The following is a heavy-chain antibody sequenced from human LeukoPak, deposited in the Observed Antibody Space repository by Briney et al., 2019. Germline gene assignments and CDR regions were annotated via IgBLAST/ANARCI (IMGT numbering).Heavy chain of an antibody. CDR2: ITGSGGNT. CDR1: GFTFSNYG. D-gene: IGHD2-15*01. Sequence: PGRSLRLFRAAYGFTFSNYGMNWARQAPGKGLGWDSGITGSGGNTYYADSVKGRFTISRNNSKNTMYLQMNSLRAEDTAVYYCAKDLSYIGFGYWGQGTLVTVSS. J-gene: IGHJ4*02. CDR3: AKDLSYIGFGY. V-gene: IGHV3-23*01.